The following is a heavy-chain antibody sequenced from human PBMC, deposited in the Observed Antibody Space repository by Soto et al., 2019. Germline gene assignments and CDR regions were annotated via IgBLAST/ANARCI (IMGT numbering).Heavy chain of an antibody. CDR3: ARGWEKGLYYFDY. D-gene: IGHD1-26*01. CDR1: GGSFSGYY. J-gene: IGHJ4*02. CDR2: INHSGST. Sequence: QVQLQQWGAGLLKPSETLSLTCAVYGGSFSGYYWSWIRQPPGKGLEWIGEINHSGSTNYNPSLKSRVTISVDTSKNQFSLKLSSVTAADTAVYYCARGWEKGLYYFDYWGQGTLVTVSS. V-gene: IGHV4-34*01.